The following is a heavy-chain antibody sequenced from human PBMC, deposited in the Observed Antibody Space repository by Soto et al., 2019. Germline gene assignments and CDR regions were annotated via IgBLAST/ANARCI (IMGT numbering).Heavy chain of an antibody. Sequence: GGSLRLSCAASGFSFSTNYIAWVRQAPGKGLEWVAVIYIAGDTFYTDSVKGRLTISRDNSKNTVYLHMNSLRVEDTAFYYCARGLGDQFAYNYFDPWGQGTPVTVSS. D-gene: IGHD2-2*01. CDR1: GFSFSTNY. V-gene: IGHV3-66*01. CDR3: ARGLGDQFAYNYFDP. J-gene: IGHJ5*02. CDR2: IYIAGDT.